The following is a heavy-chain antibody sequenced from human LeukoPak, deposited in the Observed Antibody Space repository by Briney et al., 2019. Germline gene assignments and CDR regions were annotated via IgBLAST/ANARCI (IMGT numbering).Heavy chain of an antibody. D-gene: IGHD3-22*01. CDR3: AIMHRYYDGSSYWVQ. CDR2: ISTSGGST. J-gene: IGHJ4*02. V-gene: IGHV3-23*01. Sequence: GGSLRLSCAVSGFTFSSYAMSWVRQAPGKGLEWVSGISTSGGSTSYADSVKGRFTISRDNPRNTLYMQMNSLRDEDTAVYYCAIMHRYYDGSSYWVQWGQGTQVTVSS. CDR1: GFTFSSYA.